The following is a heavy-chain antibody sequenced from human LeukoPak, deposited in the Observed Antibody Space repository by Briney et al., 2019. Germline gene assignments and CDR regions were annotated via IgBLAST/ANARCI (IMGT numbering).Heavy chain of an antibody. CDR2: ISSSSSYI. V-gene: IGHV3-21*01. J-gene: IGHJ3*02. Sequence: PGGSLRLSCAASGFTFKNYWMHWVRQAPGKGLEWVSSISSSSSYIYYADSVKGRFTMSRDNAKNSLYLQMNSRRAEDTAVYYCARSTSIRYFDWYDAFDIWGQGTMVTVSS. D-gene: IGHD3-9*01. CDR3: ARSTSIRYFDWYDAFDI. CDR1: GFTFKNYW.